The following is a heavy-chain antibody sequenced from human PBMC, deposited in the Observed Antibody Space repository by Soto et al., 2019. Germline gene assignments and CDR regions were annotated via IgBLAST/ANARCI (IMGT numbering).Heavy chain of an antibody. CDR3: ARSLSSWCGSYYFDY. J-gene: IGHJ4*02. D-gene: IGHD6-13*01. CDR2: IYHSGST. CDR1: GGSISSSNW. Sequence: QVQLQESGPGLVKPSGTLSLTCAVSGGSISSSNWWSWVRQPPGKGLEWIWEIYHSGSTNYNPSLKSLVTRPVAKSKNQFSPKLSSVTAADTAVYYCARSLSSWCGSYYFDYWGQGTLVTVSS. V-gene: IGHV4-4*02.